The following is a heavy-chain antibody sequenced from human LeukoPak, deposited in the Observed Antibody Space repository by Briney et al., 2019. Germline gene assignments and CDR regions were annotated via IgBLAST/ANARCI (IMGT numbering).Heavy chain of an antibody. V-gene: IGHV3-33*06. J-gene: IGHJ4*02. D-gene: IGHD4-17*01. Sequence: GGSLRLSCAASGFTFSSYGMHWVRQAPGKGLEWVAVIWYDGSNKYYADSVKGRFTISRDNSKNTLYLQMNSLRAEDTAVYYCAKLSDYAIVFDYWGQGTLVTVSS. CDR3: AKLSDYAIVFDY. CDR2: IWYDGSNK. CDR1: GFTFSSYG.